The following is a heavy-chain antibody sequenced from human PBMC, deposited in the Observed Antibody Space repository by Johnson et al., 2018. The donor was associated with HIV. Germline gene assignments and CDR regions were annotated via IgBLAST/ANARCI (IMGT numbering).Heavy chain of an antibody. J-gene: IGHJ3*02. CDR2: INWNGGST. Sequence: VQLVESGGGLVQPGGSLRLSCAACGFTFSRYWMHWVRQAPGKGLVWVSGINWNGGSTDYADSVKGRFTISRDNPMNSLYLQMHSLRAEDTALYYCAKPRVVAAAASAFDIWGQGTMVTVSS. CDR1: GFTFSRYW. D-gene: IGHD6-13*01. V-gene: IGHV3-20*04. CDR3: AKPRVVAAAASAFDI.